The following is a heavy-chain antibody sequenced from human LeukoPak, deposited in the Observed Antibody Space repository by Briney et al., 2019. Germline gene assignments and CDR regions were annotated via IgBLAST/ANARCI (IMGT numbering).Heavy chain of an antibody. J-gene: IGHJ4*02. CDR3: ARVYQSAEYYFDY. D-gene: IGHD2-2*01. Sequence: SETLSLTCTVSGGSIDSYYWSWIRQPPGKGLEWIGYIYYTGSTEYHPSLKSRVTISLDTSKNQFSLKLTSVAAADTAVYYCARVYQSAEYYFDYWGQGNLVSVSS. CDR2: IYYTGST. V-gene: IGHV4-59*01. CDR1: GGSIDSYY.